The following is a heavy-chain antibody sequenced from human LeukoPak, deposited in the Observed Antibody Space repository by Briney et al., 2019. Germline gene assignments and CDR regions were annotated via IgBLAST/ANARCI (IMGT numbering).Heavy chain of an antibody. CDR1: GFTFSDYY. J-gene: IGHJ3*02. CDR2: ISSSGSTI. Sequence: GGSLRLSCAASGFTFSDYYMSWIRQAPGKGLEWVSYISSSGSTIYYADSVKGRFTISRDNAKNSLYLRMNSLRAEDTAVYYCAREFGSGWYDAFDIWGQGTMVTVSS. D-gene: IGHD6-19*01. V-gene: IGHV3-11*01. CDR3: AREFGSGWYDAFDI.